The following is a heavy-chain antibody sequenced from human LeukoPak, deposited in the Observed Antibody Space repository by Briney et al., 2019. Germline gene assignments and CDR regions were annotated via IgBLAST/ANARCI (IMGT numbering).Heavy chain of an antibody. D-gene: IGHD3-16*01. Sequence: NPGGSLRLSCAASGFTFSKAWMSWVRQAPGKGLEWVGRIKSKTDGGTTDYAAPVKGRFTISRDDSENTLSLQMITLETDDTAVYYCTTDLWGNSPGIDYWGQGTLVTVSS. CDR1: GFTFSKAW. CDR3: TTDLWGNSPGIDY. J-gene: IGHJ4*02. CDR2: IKSKTDGGTT. V-gene: IGHV3-15*01.